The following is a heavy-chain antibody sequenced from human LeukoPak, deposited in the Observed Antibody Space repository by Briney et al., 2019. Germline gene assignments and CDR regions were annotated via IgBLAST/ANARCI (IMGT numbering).Heavy chain of an antibody. V-gene: IGHV3-20*04. CDR3: AGYYYDSSRGFDL. D-gene: IGHD3-22*01. CDR2: INWNGAWT. CDR1: GFKFDDYG. Sequence: GGSLRLSCAASGFKFDDYGMGWVRQAPGKGLEWVCDINWNGAWTGYADSVKGRFTISRDNAKNSLYLQMSSLRAEDTALYYCAGYYYDSSRGFDLWGQGTLVTVSA. J-gene: IGHJ5*02.